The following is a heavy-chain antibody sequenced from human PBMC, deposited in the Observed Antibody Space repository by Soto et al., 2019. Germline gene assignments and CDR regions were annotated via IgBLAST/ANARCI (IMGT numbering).Heavy chain of an antibody. CDR2: ISSSSSYI. Sequence: GGSLRLSCAASGFPFSSYSMNWVRQAPGKGLEWVSSISSSSSYIYYADSVKGRFTISRDNAKNSLYLQMNSLRAEDTAVYYCARDGPGGNSDYWGQGTLVTVSS. CDR1: GFPFSSYS. D-gene: IGHD2-21*02. V-gene: IGHV3-21*01. J-gene: IGHJ4*02. CDR3: ARDGPGGNSDY.